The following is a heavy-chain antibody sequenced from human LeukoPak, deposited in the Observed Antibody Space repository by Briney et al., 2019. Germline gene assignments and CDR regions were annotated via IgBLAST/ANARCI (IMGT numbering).Heavy chain of an antibody. CDR3: ARDGRGRHSGSYAQFDY. Sequence: SVTVSCTASGGTFSSYAISWVRQAPGQRLEWMGGIIPIFGTANYAQKFQGRVTITADESTSTAYMELSSLRSEDTAVYYCARDGRGRHSGSYAQFDYWGQGTLATVSS. CDR1: GGTFSSYA. V-gene: IGHV1-69*01. CDR2: IIPIFGTA. D-gene: IGHD1-26*01. J-gene: IGHJ4*02.